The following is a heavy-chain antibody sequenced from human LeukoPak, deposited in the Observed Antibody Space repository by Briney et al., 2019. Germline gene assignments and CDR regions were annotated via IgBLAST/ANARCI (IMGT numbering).Heavy chain of an antibody. Sequence: SETLSLTCTVSGGSINNYYWSWIRQPAGKGLEWIGRIYTRGSTNYNPPLESRVTMSVDTSKNQFSLKLSSVTAADTAVYYCARGRYCSADICSGGDAFDIWGQGTMVSVSS. D-gene: IGHD2-15*01. CDR1: GGSINNYY. CDR2: IYTRGST. J-gene: IGHJ3*02. V-gene: IGHV4-4*07. CDR3: ARGRYCSADICSGGDAFDI.